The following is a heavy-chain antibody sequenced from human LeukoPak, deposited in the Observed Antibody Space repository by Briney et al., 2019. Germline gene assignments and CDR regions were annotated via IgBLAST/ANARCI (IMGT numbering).Heavy chain of an antibody. CDR2: IYTDGGA. V-gene: IGHV3-53*01. J-gene: IGHJ6*02. D-gene: IGHD6-19*01. Sequence: GGSLRLSCAASGFTVSSNQMSWVRQPPGKGLEWVSIIYTDGGAYYADSVKGRFTIFRDSSNNTLYLQMNSLKAEDTAVYYCAKRPPSVAGVTYGMDVWGQGTTVTVSS. CDR1: GFTVSSNQ. CDR3: AKRPPSVAGVTYGMDV.